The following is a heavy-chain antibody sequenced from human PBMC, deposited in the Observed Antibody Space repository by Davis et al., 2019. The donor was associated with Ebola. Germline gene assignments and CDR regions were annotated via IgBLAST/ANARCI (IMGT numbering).Heavy chain of an antibody. CDR3: ARQIPNQSDYGMDV. V-gene: IGHV4-59*08. D-gene: IGHD1-14*01. CDR2: IYYSGST. J-gene: IGHJ6*02. CDR1: GGPISSSY. Sequence: SETLSLTCTVPGGPISSSYWSWIRQPPGKGLEWIGYIYYSGSTNYNPSLKSRVTISVDTSKTQFSLKLSSVTAADTAVYYCARQIPNQSDYGMDVWGQGTTVTVSS.